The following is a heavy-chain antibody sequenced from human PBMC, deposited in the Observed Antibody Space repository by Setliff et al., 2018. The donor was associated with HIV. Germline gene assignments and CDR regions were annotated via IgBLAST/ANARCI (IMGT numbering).Heavy chain of an antibody. J-gene: IGHJ4*02. D-gene: IGHD4-17*01. V-gene: IGHV4-34*01. CDR3: ARDPPGYGDSKDY. CDR1: GGSFSGYY. Sequence: SETLSLTCAVYGGSFSGYYWNWIRQPPGNGLEWIGEINHSGSTKYNPSLKSRVTISVDMSKNQFSLKLTSVTAADTAVYYCARDPPGYGDSKDYWGQGTLVTVSS. CDR2: INHSGST.